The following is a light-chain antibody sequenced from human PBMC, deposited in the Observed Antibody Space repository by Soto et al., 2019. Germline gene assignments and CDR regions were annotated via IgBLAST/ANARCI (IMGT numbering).Light chain of an antibody. Sequence: EIVLTQSPGTLSLSVGETATLSCRASQRVSSYLAWYQQKPGQAPRLLIYDASNRATGIPARFSGSGSGTEFTLTISSLQSEDFAVYYCQLYNNWPPIPFGQGTRLEIK. CDR1: QRVSSY. V-gene: IGKV3D-15*01. J-gene: IGKJ5*01. CDR2: DAS. CDR3: QLYNNWPPIP.